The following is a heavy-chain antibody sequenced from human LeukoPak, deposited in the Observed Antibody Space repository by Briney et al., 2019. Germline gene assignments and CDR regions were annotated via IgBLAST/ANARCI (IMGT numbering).Heavy chain of an antibody. CDR3: ARSGGLYNSFDP. V-gene: IGHV5-51*01. J-gene: IGHJ5*02. D-gene: IGHD1-20*01. CDR2: IYPGDSDT. CDR1: GYGFTNYW. Sequence: GESLKISCKGSGYGFTNYWIGWVRQMPGKRLEWMGVIYPGDSDTRYSPSFQGQVTISADKSISTTYLQWSSLRASDTAIYYCARSGGLYNSFDPWGQGTMVTVSS.